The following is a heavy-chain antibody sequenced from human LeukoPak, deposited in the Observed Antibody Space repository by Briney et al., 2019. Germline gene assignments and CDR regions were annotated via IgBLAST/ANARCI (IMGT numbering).Heavy chain of an antibody. V-gene: IGHV3-15*01. CDR2: IKSKTDGGTA. CDR3: TTTSGGLVVGPTTSYYYYGMDV. Sequence: GGSLRLSCAASGFTFSNAWMSWVRQAPGKGLEWVGRIKSKTDGGTADYAAPVKGRFTISRDDSKSTLYLQMNSLKTEDTAVYYCTTTSGGLVVGPTTSYYYYGMDVWGQGTTVTVSS. CDR1: GFTFSNAW. D-gene: IGHD1-26*01. J-gene: IGHJ6*02.